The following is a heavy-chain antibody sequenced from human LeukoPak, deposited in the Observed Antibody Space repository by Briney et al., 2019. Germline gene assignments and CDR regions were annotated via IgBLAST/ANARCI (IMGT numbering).Heavy chain of an antibody. J-gene: IGHJ4*02. Sequence: PSETLSLTCPVTGGSIRSYYWRWIRPPPGRGLEWIGYIYYSGSTNYNPSLKSRVTISVDTSKNQFSLRLSSVTAADTAVYYCARGGTYYYDSSGSNYFDYWGQGTLVTVSS. CDR2: IYYSGST. V-gene: IGHV4-59*01. D-gene: IGHD3-22*01. CDR3: ARGGTYYYDSSGSNYFDY. CDR1: GGSIRSYY.